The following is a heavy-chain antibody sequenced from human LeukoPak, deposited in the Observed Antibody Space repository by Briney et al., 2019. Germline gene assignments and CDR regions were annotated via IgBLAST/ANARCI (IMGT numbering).Heavy chain of an antibody. J-gene: IGHJ3*02. CDR1: GFTFGDYA. Sequence: GGSLRLSCTASGFTFGDYAMSWVRQAPGKGLEWVGFIRSKAYGGTTEYAASVKGRFTISRDDSKSIAYLQMNSLKTEDTAVYYCARLLGGYAFDIWGQGTMVTVSS. CDR2: IRSKAYGGTT. D-gene: IGHD1-26*01. CDR3: ARLLGGYAFDI. V-gene: IGHV3-49*04.